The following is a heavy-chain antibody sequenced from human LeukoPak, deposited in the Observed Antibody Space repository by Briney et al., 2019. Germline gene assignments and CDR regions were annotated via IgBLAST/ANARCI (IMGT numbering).Heavy chain of an antibody. J-gene: IGHJ4*02. CDR1: GFTVSSNY. D-gene: IGHD6-19*01. Sequence: PGGSLRLSCAASGFTVSSNYMSWVRQAPGKGLEWVSVIYSGGSTYYADSVKGRFTISRDNSKNTLYLQMNSLRAEDTAVYYCARGHTSYSSGWYPYYWGQGTLVTVSS. CDR2: IYSGGST. CDR3: ARGHTSYSSGWYPYY. V-gene: IGHV3-53*01.